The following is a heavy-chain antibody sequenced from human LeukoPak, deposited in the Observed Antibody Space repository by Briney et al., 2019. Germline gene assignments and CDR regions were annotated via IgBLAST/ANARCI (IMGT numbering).Heavy chain of an antibody. CDR2: IYYTGSA. CDR1: GGSISLFY. D-gene: IGHD3-16*01. J-gene: IGHJ4*02. V-gene: IGHV4-59*05. CDR3: ARGVRF. Sequence: SETLSLTCTVSGGSISLFYWSWIRQPPGKGLEWIGRIYYTGSAYYNPPLKSRVTISVDTSKNQFSLNLSSVSAADTAVYYCARGVRFWGQGTLVIVSS.